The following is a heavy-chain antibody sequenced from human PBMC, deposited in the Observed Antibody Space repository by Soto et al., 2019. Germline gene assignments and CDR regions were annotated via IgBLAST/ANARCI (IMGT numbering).Heavy chain of an antibody. Sequence: QVQLVQSGAEVKKPGASVKVSCKASGYTFTSYDINWVRQATGQGLEWMGWMNPNSGNTGYAQKFQGRVTMTRNTSIRTAYMELSSLRSEDTAVYYCARGRYSSSWYRARGENWFDPWGQGTLVTVSS. D-gene: IGHD6-13*01. J-gene: IGHJ5*02. CDR3: ARGRYSSSWYRARGENWFDP. CDR2: MNPNSGNT. V-gene: IGHV1-8*01. CDR1: GYTFTSYD.